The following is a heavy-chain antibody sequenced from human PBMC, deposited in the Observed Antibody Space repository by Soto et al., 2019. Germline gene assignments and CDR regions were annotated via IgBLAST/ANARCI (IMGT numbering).Heavy chain of an antibody. CDR2: ISAYNGNT. CDR3: ARAMAVAGTGRGALDI. Sequence: QVQLVQSGAEMKKPGASVKVSCKASGYSFTTYGISWVRQAPGQGLEWMGWISAYNGNTNNAQKFQGRVTMATDTSTGTVYMALKSLTSDDTAVYYCARAMAVAGTGRGALDIWGQGTMVTVSS. J-gene: IGHJ3*02. CDR1: GYSFTTYG. D-gene: IGHD6-19*01. V-gene: IGHV1-18*01.